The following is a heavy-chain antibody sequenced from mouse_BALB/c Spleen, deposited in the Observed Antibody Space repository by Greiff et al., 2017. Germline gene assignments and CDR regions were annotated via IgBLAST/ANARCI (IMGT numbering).Heavy chain of an antibody. CDR2: IDPANGNT. CDR3: ARGDYGSSCFDY. Sequence: EVKLQESGAELVKPGASVKLSCTASGFNIKDTYMHWVKQRPEQGLEWIGRIDPANGNTKYDPKFQGKATITADTSSNTAYLQLSSLTSEDTAVYYCARGDYGSSCFDYWGQGTTLTVSS. J-gene: IGHJ2*01. CDR1: GFNIKDTY. D-gene: IGHD1-1*01. V-gene: IGHV14-3*02.